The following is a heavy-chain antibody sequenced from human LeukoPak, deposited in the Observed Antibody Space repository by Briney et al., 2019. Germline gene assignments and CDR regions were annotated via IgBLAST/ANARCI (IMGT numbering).Heavy chain of an antibody. CDR1: GFTFSSYW. D-gene: IGHD3-22*01. J-gene: IGHJ4*02. CDR2: INSDGSST. V-gene: IGHV3-74*01. CDR3: VRVGDYYDSGGYQGFDY. Sequence: GGSLRLSCAASGFTFSSYWMHWVRQAPGKGLVWVSRINSDGSSTSYADSVKGRFTISRDNAKNSLYLQMNSLRDEDTAVYYCVRVGDYYDSGGYQGFDYWGQGTLVTVSS.